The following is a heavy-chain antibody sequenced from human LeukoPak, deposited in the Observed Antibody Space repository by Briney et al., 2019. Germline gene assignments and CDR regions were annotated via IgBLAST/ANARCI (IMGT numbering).Heavy chain of an antibody. CDR2: IIPIFGTA. CDR3: ARHPIYDSSGYYAPHGEIDY. Sequence: SVKVSCKASGGTFSSYAISWVRQAPGQGLEWMGGIIPIFGTANYAQKFQGRVTITADKSTSTAYMELSSLRSEDTAVYYCARHPIYDSSGYYAPHGEIDYWGQGTLVTVSS. CDR1: GGTFSSYA. J-gene: IGHJ4*02. V-gene: IGHV1-69*06. D-gene: IGHD3-22*01.